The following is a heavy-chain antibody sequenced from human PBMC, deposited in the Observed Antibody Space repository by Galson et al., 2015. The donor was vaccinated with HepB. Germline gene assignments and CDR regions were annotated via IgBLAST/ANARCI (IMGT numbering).Heavy chain of an antibody. D-gene: IGHD3-3*02. CDR3: AKILSITWRAVDS. CDR2: ISGSGAGT. Sequence: SLRLSCAASGFIFTSNALSWVRQGPGKGLEWVSAISGSGAGTYYADSVKGRFTVSKDNSKNTMYLQMNSLRAEDTAVYYCAKILSITWRAVDSCGPVTLVTGSS. J-gene: IGHJ4*02. CDR1: GFIFTSNA. V-gene: IGHV3-23*01.